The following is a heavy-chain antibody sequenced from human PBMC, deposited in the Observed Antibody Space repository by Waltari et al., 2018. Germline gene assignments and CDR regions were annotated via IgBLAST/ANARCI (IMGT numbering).Heavy chain of an antibody. CDR2: IRSKANSYAT. J-gene: IGHJ5*02. D-gene: IGHD6-6*01. Sequence: EVQLVESGGGLVQPGGSLKLSCAASGFTFSGSAMHWVRQASGKGRGWVGRIRSKANSYATAYAASVKGRFTISRDDSKNTAYLQMNSLKTEDTAVYYCTHSSSSYPWGQGTLVTVSS. V-gene: IGHV3-73*02. CDR1: GFTFSGSA. CDR3: THSSSSYP.